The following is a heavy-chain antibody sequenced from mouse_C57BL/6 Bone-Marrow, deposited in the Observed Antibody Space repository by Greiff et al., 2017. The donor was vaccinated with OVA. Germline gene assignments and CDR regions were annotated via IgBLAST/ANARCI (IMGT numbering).Heavy chain of an antibody. J-gene: IGHJ1*03. CDR1: GFNINDDY. Sequence: EVQLQQSGAELVRPGASVKLSCTASGFNINDDYMHWVKQRPEQGLEWIGWIDPENGDTEYASKFQGKATITADTSSNTAYLQLSSLTSVDTAVYYCTSPSYGSSYWYFDVWGTGTTVTVSS. CDR2: IDPENGDT. D-gene: IGHD1-1*01. CDR3: TSPSYGSSYWYFDV. V-gene: IGHV14-4*01.